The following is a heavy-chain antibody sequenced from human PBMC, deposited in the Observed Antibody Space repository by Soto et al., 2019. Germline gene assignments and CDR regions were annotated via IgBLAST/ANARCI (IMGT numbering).Heavy chain of an antibody. CDR2: INTGNGNT. Sequence: ASVKVSCKASGITFSTYAIHWVRQAPGQRLEWVGRINTGNGNTSYAQKLQGRLTMTRDTSASTAYMELSSLRSEDTAVYYCARPLGYDSSGYYSGYWGQGPLVTVSS. V-gene: IGHV1-3*04. CDR3: ARPLGYDSSGYYSGY. J-gene: IGHJ4*02. D-gene: IGHD3-22*01. CDR1: GITFSTYA.